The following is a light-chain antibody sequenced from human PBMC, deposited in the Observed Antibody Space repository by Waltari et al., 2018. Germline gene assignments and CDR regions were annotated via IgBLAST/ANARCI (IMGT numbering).Light chain of an antibody. V-gene: IGKV4-1*01. Sequence: DIVMTQSPDSLAVSLGERATINCKSSQTVLDTSNNKNYLAWYQQKSGQPPKVLVYWASTRESGVPYRFSGSGSGTDFTLTIDNLQADDLAIYYCQQYYTVPVSFGPGTTVDLK. CDR1: QTVLDTSNNKNY. CDR2: WAS. CDR3: QQYYTVPVS. J-gene: IGKJ3*01.